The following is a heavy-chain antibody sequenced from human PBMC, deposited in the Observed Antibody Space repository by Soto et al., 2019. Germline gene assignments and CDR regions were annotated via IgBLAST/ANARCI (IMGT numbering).Heavy chain of an antibody. Sequence: EVQLVESGGGLVQPGGSLRLSCAASGFTFSSYSMNWVRQAPGKGLEWVSYISSSSSTIYYADSVKGRFTISRDNAKNSLSVQMHSLRAEDRAVYYCATDGPHAGRYCSGGSCSDYYYYYYRDVWGKGTTVTVSS. CDR3: ATDGPHAGRYCSGGSCSDYYYYYYRDV. CDR1: GFTFSSYS. CDR2: ISSSSSTI. J-gene: IGHJ6*03. V-gene: IGHV3-48*01. D-gene: IGHD2-15*01.